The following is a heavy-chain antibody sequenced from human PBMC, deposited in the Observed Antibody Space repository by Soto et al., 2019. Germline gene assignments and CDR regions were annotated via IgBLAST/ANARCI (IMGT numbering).Heavy chain of an antibody. J-gene: IGHJ6*02. CDR3: ARGLYYYGMDV. CDR1: GYTFSSYD. Sequence: GASVKVSCKASGYTFSSYDINWVRQATGQGLEWMGWMNPNSGNTGYTQKFQGRVTMTRDTSISTAYMELSSLRSEDTAVYYCARGLYYYGMDVWGQGTTVTVSS. CDR2: MNPNSGNT. V-gene: IGHV1-8*01.